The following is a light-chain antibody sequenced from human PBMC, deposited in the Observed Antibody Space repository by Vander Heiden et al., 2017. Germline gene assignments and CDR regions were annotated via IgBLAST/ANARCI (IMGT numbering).Light chain of an antibody. CDR1: SSDVGGYNY. V-gene: IGLV2-14*01. CDR2: EVS. CDR3: SSYTSSSTLVV. J-gene: IGLJ2*01. Sequence: QSALTQPASVSGSPGQSITISCTGTSSDVGGYNYVSWYQQHPGKAPKLMIYEVSNRPSGVSNRFSGSKSGNTASLNISGLQAEDEADDYYSSYTSSSTLVVFGGGTKLTVL.